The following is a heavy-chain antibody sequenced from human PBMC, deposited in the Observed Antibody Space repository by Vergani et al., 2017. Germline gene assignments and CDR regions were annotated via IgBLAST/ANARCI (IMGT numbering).Heavy chain of an antibody. CDR1: GFTLSNYD. CDR3: AKHFRGWGIDY. Sequence: QVQLVESGGGVVQRGGSLRLSCATSGFTLSNYDMQWIRQGPGKGLEFVAFIQFDGSNQYYSDSVKGRFTLSRAFSKNTLHLQMNSLRTDDTATYYCAKHFRGWGIDYWGQGTQVIVSS. D-gene: IGHD3-16*01. J-gene: IGHJ4*02. CDR2: IQFDGSNQ. V-gene: IGHV3-30*02.